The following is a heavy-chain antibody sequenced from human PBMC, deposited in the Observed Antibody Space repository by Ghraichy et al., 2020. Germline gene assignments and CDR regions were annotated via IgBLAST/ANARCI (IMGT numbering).Heavy chain of an antibody. D-gene: IGHD1-26*01. J-gene: IGHJ5*02. CDR2: ISSSSSTI. Sequence: GGSLRLSCAASGFTFSSYSMNWVRQAPGKGLEWVSYISSSSSTIYYADSVKGRFTISRDNAKNSLYLQMNSLRDEDTAVYYCASLNSGSYNWFDPWGQGTLVTVSS. CDR1: GFTFSSYS. CDR3: ASLNSGSYNWFDP. V-gene: IGHV3-48*02.